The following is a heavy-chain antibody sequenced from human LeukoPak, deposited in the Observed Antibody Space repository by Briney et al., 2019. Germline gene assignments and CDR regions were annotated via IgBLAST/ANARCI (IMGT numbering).Heavy chain of an antibody. CDR3: ARDHYDSSGYYLYYFDY. CDR1: GFSFGNSW. Sequence: GGSLRLSCAASGFSFGNSWVHWVRQAPGKGLVWVSLINADGSTTTYADSVKGRFTISRDNAKNSLYLQMNSLRAEDTAVYYCARDHYDSSGYYLYYFDYWGQGTLVTVSS. J-gene: IGHJ4*02. CDR2: INADGSTT. D-gene: IGHD3-22*01. V-gene: IGHV3-74*01.